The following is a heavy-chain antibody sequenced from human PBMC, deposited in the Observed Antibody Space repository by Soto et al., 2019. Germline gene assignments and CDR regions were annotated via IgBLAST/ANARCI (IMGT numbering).Heavy chain of an antibody. CDR3: ARGAVTTVTTWWFDP. D-gene: IGHD4-17*01. Sequence: GASVKVSCKASGYTFTSYYMHWVRQAPGQGLEWMGIINPSGGSTSYAQKFQGRVTMTRDTSTSTVYMELSSLRSEDTAVYYCARGAVTTVTTWWFDPWGQGTLVTVSS. CDR1: GYTFTSYY. J-gene: IGHJ5*02. CDR2: INPSGGST. V-gene: IGHV1-46*01.